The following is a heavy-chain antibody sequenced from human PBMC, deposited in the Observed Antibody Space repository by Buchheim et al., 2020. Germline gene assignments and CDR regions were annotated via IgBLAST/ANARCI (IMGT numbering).Heavy chain of an antibody. D-gene: IGHD3-22*01. V-gene: IGHV1-2*02. CDR2: INPNSGAT. J-gene: IGHJ3*02. CDR1: GYTFTGYY. CDR3: ARSAYDSSGYYQPHAFDI. Sequence: QVQLVQSGAEVKKPGASVKVSCKASGYTFTGYYMHWVRQAPGQGLEWMGWINPNSGATKYAQKFQGRVTMTRDTSISTAYMELSRLRSDDTAVYHCARSAYDSSGYYQPHAFDIWGQGT.